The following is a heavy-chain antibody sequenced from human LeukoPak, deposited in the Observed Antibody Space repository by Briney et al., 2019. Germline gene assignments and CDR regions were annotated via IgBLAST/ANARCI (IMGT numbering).Heavy chain of an antibody. D-gene: IGHD2-15*01. CDR1: GFTVSKNY. Sequence: QPGGSLRLSCAASGFTVSKNYMTLVRQAPGKGLEWVSLIFSDGNTYYADSVKGRFTISRDNSKNTLNLQMNSLRAEDTAVYYCARVVVGVTNWFDPWGQGTLVTVSS. CDR2: IFSDGNT. J-gene: IGHJ5*02. V-gene: IGHV3-53*01. CDR3: ARVVVGVTNWFDP.